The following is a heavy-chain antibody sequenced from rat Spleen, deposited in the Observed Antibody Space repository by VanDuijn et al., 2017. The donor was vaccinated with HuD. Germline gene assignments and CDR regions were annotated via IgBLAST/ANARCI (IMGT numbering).Heavy chain of an antibody. D-gene: IGHD3-4*01. V-gene: IGHV5-19*01. J-gene: IGHJ2*01. CDR1: GFTFSNYG. Sequence: EVQLVESGGGLVQPGRSLKLSCAASGFTFSNYGMHWIRQAPTKGLEWVASISPSGGSNYYRDSVKGRFTISRDNAKSTLYLQMDSLRSEDTATYYCATVGYAQPPDYWGQGVMVTVSS. CDR2: ISPSGGSN. CDR3: ATVGYAQPPDY.